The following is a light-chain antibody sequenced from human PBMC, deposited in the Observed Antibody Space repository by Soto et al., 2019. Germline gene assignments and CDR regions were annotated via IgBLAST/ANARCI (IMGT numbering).Light chain of an antibody. CDR2: VNN. J-gene: IGLJ2*01. Sequence: QSVLTQPPSASGTPGQRVTISCSGSSSNIGSETVNWYQHLPGTAPKLLIYVNNQRTSGVPDRFSVAKSGTSASQAISGMQSEDEPDYFCAAWYDSLKRVVFGGGTKMTVL. CDR3: AAWYDSLKRVV. CDR1: SSNIGSET. V-gene: IGLV1-44*01.